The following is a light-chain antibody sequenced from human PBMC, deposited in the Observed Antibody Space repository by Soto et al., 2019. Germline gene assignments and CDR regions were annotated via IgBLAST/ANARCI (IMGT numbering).Light chain of an antibody. CDR1: RSNIGANYA. Sequence: QSVLTQPPSVSGAPGQRVTISCTGSRSNIGANYAVHWYQQLPGSAPKILIYGNINRPSGVPDRFSGSKSGTSASLAITGLQAEDEADYYCQSYDTSVVFGGGTKVTVL. CDR2: GNI. J-gene: IGLJ2*01. CDR3: QSYDTSVV. V-gene: IGLV1-40*01.